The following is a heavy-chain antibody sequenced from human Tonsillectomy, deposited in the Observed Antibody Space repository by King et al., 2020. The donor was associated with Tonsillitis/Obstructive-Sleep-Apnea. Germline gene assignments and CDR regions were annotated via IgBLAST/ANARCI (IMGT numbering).Heavy chain of an antibody. Sequence: VQLQQWGAGLLKPSETLSLTCGVYGGSFSGYYWSWIRQPPGKGLEWIGEINHSGITDYNSSLKRRVTISRDTSKNQFSLRLTSVTAADTAVYYCGTNAGDYYYYMDVWGKGTTVTVSS. D-gene: IGHD2-2*01. CDR1: GGSFSGYY. CDR2: INHSGIT. CDR3: GTNAGDYYYYMDV. J-gene: IGHJ6*03. V-gene: IGHV4-34*01.